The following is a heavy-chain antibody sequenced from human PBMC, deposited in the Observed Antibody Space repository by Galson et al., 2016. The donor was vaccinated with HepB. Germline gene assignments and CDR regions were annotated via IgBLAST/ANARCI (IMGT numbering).Heavy chain of an antibody. J-gene: IGHJ6*02. Sequence: SLRLSCAASGFTFSSSAMHWVRQAPGKGLVWVSRINSDGSSTSYADSVKGRFTISRDSAKNTLHLQMSSLRAEDTAVYYCARAGRHCSSTSCYYNYYGMDVGGQGTTVTVSS. CDR3: ARAGRHCSSTSCYYNYYGMDV. CDR1: GFTFSSSA. V-gene: IGHV3-74*01. D-gene: IGHD2-2*01. CDR2: INSDGSST.